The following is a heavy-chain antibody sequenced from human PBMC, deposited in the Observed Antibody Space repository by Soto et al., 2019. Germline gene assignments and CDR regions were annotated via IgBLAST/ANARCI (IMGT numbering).Heavy chain of an antibody. J-gene: IGHJ4*02. CDR3: ARFDTPDGGNSEVPY. V-gene: IGHV1-69*13. CDR2: IIPIFGTA. CDR1: GGTFSSYA. Sequence: AASVKVSCKATGGTFSSYAISWVRQAPGQGLEWMGGIIPIFGTANYAQKFQGRVTITADESTSTAYMELSSLRSEDTAVYYCARFDTPDGGNSEVPYWGQGTLVTVSS. D-gene: IGHD2-21*02.